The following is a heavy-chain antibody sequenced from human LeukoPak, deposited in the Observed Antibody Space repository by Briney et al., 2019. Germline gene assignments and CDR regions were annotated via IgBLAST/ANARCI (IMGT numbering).Heavy chain of an antibody. D-gene: IGHD4-17*01. CDR3: ARDVTTVTTGWFDP. Sequence: PSETLSLTCTVPGGSISSYYWSWIRQPAGKGLEWIGRIYTSGSTNYNPSLKSRVTMSVDTSKNQFSLKLSSVTAADTAVYYCARDVTTVTTGWFDPWGQGTLVTVSS. CDR1: GGSISSYY. CDR2: IYTSGST. J-gene: IGHJ5*02. V-gene: IGHV4-4*07.